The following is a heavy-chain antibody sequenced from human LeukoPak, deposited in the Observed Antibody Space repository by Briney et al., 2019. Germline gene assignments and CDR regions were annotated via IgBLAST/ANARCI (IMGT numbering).Heavy chain of an antibody. V-gene: IGHV3-21*01. J-gene: IGHJ6*02. Sequence: GGSLRLSCAASGFTFSSYSMNWVRQAPGKGLEWVSSISSSSSYIYYADSVKGRFTISRDNAKNSLYLQMNSLRAEDTAEYYCARDVEDIVVVPAAWDWYYGMDVWGQGTTVTVSS. CDR2: ISSSSSYI. CDR1: GFTFSSYS. D-gene: IGHD2-2*01. CDR3: ARDVEDIVVVPAAWDWYYGMDV.